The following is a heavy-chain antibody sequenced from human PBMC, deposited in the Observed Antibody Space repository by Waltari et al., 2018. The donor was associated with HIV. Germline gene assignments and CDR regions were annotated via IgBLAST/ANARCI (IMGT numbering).Heavy chain of an antibody. J-gene: IGHJ4*02. CDR1: GFAYVSYA. V-gene: IGHV3-23*01. Sequence: EVQLLESGGGLVQPGGSRRLSCAASGFAYVSYAMTWVRQSPGRGLEWVSAIGGSVADSFDASSVKGLFSISRDNSKNTVYLQMNNLRAADTAIYYCAKAFSDNTAYYYDFWGRGTRVTVAS. CDR2: IGGSVADS. D-gene: IGHD3-22*01. CDR3: AKAFSDNTAYYYDF.